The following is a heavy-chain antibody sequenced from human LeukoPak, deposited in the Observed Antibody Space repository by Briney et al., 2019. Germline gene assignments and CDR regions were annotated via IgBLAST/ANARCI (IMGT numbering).Heavy chain of an antibody. D-gene: IGHD3-10*01. CDR1: GFTVSSYY. J-gene: IGHJ4*02. Sequence: GGSLRLSCAASGFTVSSYYMSWVRQAPGKGLEWVSVIYSGGSTYYADSVKGRFTISRDNSKNTLYLQMNSLRAEDTAVYYCARSPGDRTYFDYWGQGTLVTVSS. CDR2: IYSGGST. V-gene: IGHV3-53*01. CDR3: ARSPGDRTYFDY.